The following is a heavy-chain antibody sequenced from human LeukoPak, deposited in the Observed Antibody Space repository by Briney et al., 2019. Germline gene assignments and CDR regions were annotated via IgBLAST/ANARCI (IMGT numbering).Heavy chain of an antibody. Sequence: ASVKVSCKASGYTFTSYGISWVRQAPGQGLKWMGWISAYNGNTNYAQKLQGRVTMTTDTSTSTAYMELRSLRSDDTAVYYCARLVVVPAATEGWFDPWGQGTLVTVSS. D-gene: IGHD2-2*01. CDR1: GYTFTSYG. CDR3: ARLVVVPAATEGWFDP. V-gene: IGHV1-18*01. J-gene: IGHJ5*02. CDR2: ISAYNGNT.